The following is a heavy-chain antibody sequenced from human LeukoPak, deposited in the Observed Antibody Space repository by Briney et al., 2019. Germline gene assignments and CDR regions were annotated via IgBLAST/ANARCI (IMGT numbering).Heavy chain of an antibody. CDR2: ISSSSSYI. CDR1: GFTFSSYS. J-gene: IGHJ5*02. CDR3: ARMVGYGDYNWFDP. V-gene: IGHV3-21*04. Sequence: GGSLRLSCAASGFTFSSYSMNWVRQAPGKGLEWVSSISSSSSYIYYADSVKGRFTISRDNAKNSLYLQMNSLKAEDTAVYYCARMVGYGDYNWFDPWGQGTLVTVSS. D-gene: IGHD4-17*01.